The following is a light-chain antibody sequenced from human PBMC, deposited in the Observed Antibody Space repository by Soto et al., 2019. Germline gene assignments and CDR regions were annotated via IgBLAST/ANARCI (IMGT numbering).Light chain of an antibody. CDR2: LGS. Sequence: EIVMTQSPLSLTVTPGEPASISCKSSQSLQHNNGNTLLEWYMQKTGQSPQLLIYLGSRRAPGAPDRVSGSGSGTDFTLRISTVEADDAAIYYCMQALQTPRTFGQGTKLEI. CDR3: MQALQTPRT. V-gene: IGKV2-28*01. J-gene: IGKJ1*01. CDR1: QSLQHNNGNTL.